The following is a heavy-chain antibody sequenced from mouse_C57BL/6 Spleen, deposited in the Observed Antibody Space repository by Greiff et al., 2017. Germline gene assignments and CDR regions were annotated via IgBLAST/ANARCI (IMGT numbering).Heavy chain of an antibody. J-gene: IGHJ1*03. Sequence: VQLQQSGPELVKPGASVKIPCKASGYTFTDYNMDWVKQSHGKSLEWIGYINPNNGDTIYNQKVKGKATLTVAKSYSTAYVELRGLTSEDTAVYYCTSRLRWYFDVWGTGTTVTVAS. CDR1: GYTFTDYN. V-gene: IGHV1-18*01. CDR2: INPNNGDT. CDR3: TSRLRWYFDV. D-gene: IGHD1-2*01.